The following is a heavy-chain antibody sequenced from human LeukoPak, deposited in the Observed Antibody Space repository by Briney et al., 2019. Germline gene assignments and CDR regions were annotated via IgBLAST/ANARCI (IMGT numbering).Heavy chain of an antibody. J-gene: IGHJ4*02. CDR2: INHSGST. Sequence: PSETLSLTCAVYGGSFIGYYWSWIRQPPGQGLEWIGEINHSGSTNYNPSLKSRVTISVDTSKNQFSLKLSSVTAADTAVYYCARGSGSYYFDYWGQGTLVTVSP. V-gene: IGHV4-34*01. D-gene: IGHD1-26*01. CDR3: ARGSGSYYFDY. CDR1: GGSFIGYY.